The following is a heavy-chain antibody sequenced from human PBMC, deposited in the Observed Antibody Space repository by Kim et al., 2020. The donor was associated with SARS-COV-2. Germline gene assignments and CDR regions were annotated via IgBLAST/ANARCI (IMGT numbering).Heavy chain of an antibody. J-gene: IGHJ3*01. CDR3: AKENYDFWSAYYFFDAF. CDR2: ISVSGENI. V-gene: IGHV3-23*01. CDR1: GFTFSSYG. Sequence: GGSLRLSCVASGFTFSSYGMSWVRQAPGKGLEWISSISVSGENIYYADSVKGRFTISRDNSKNTLYLQMNSLRAEDTAIYFCAKENYDFWSAYYFFDAF. D-gene: IGHD3-3*01.